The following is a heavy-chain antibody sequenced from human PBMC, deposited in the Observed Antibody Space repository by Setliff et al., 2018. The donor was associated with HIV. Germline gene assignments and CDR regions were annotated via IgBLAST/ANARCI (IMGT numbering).Heavy chain of an antibody. CDR3: ARIFGDQGYYYGTDV. V-gene: IGHV4-59*01. CDR1: VGSISSYD. J-gene: IGHJ6*02. CDR2: IYYSGST. Sequence: AETLALTCNVSVGSISSYDWSWTRQPPGKGLGVIGYIYYSGSTNYNPSLKSRVTISVDTSKNQFCLKLSSVSAADTAVYYCARIFGDQGYYYGTDVWGQGTTVTVSS. D-gene: IGHD3-3*01.